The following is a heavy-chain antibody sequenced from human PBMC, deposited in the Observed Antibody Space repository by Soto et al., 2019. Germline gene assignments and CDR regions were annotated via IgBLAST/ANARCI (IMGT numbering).Heavy chain of an antibody. Sequence: PSETLSLTCAVYGGSFSGYYWSWIRQPPGKGLEWIGEINHSGSTNYNPSLKSRVTISVDTSKNQFSLKLSSVTAADMAVYYCARGLPGYYYDSSGYYPKTYYFDYWGQGTLVTVSS. CDR1: GGSFSGYY. CDR3: ARGLPGYYYDSSGYYPKTYYFDY. V-gene: IGHV4-34*01. CDR2: INHSGST. J-gene: IGHJ4*02. D-gene: IGHD3-22*01.